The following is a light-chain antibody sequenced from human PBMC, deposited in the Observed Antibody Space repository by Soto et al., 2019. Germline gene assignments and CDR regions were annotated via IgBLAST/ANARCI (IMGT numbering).Light chain of an antibody. J-gene: IGLJ2*01. CDR1: RSDIGAYNF. Sequence: QSALTQPASVSGSPGQSITISCTGTRSDIGAYNFVSWYQRHPGEVPKLILYDVNVRPSGVSNRFSGSKSGNTASLTISGLQAADEADYYCTSWTTSTTMIFGGGTKVTVL. CDR3: TSWTTSTTMI. V-gene: IGLV2-14*03. CDR2: DVN.